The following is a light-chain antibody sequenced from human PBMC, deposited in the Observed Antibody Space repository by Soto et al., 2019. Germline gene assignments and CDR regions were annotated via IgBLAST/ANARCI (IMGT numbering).Light chain of an antibody. V-gene: IGKV3-11*01. Sequence: EIVLTQSPATLSLSPGERATLSGRASQSVSSYLASYQQKPGQAPRLLIYDASNRATGIPARFSGSGSGTDFTLTISSLEPEDCAVYYCQQRSNWPPRYTFGQGTKLEIK. CDR3: QQRSNWPPRYT. J-gene: IGKJ2*01. CDR2: DAS. CDR1: QSVSSY.